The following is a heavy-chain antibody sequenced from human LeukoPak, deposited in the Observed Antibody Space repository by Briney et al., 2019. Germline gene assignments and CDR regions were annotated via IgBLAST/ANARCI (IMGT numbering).Heavy chain of an antibody. CDR2: IYYSGST. V-gene: IGHV4-39*01. CDR3: ARRRAEGGSNGHYNWFDP. CDR1: GGSISSSSYY. Sequence: SETLSLTCTVSGGSISSSSYYWGWIRQPPGKGLEWIGSIYYSGSTYYNPPLKSRVTISVDTSKNQFSLKLSSVTAADTAVYYCARRRAEGGSNGHYNWFDPWGQGILVTVSS. D-gene: IGHD6-13*01. J-gene: IGHJ5*02.